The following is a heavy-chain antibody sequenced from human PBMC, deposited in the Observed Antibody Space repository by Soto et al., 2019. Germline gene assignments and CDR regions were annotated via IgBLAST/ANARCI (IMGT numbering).Heavy chain of an antibody. CDR1: GGTCKRDG. CDR3: ARGLTVYSAVLHYHYSMDV. CDR2: FIPLFGTP. D-gene: IGHD2-8*01. V-gene: IGHV1-69*13. Sequence: ASVKVSCKASGGTCKRDGVSGVRQAAGQGLEWVGGFIPLFGTPNYAQKFQGRATITADESTGTVYMEMSSLTSEDSAVYYCARGLTVYSAVLHYHYSMDVSGQGTTVTVAS. J-gene: IGHJ6*02.